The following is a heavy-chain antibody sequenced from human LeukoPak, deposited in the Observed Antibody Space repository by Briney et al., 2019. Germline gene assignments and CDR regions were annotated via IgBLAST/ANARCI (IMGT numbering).Heavy chain of an antibody. Sequence: ASVKVSCKASGYTFIDYFIHWMRQTPGQGLEWLGWINPNSGVTRYAQKFQDRVTMTRDTAAYMELSSLKSDDTAMYYCVRAVSGTLGGAFDIWGQRTAVTVSS. J-gene: IGHJ3*02. V-gene: IGHV1-2*02. CDR2: INPNSGVT. CDR1: GYTFIDYF. CDR3: VRAVSGTLGGAFDI. D-gene: IGHD1-7*01.